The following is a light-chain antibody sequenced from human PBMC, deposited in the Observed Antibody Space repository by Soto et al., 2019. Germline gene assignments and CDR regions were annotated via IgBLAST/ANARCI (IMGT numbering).Light chain of an antibody. J-gene: IGLJ3*02. V-gene: IGLV2-11*01. CDR1: SSDVGGYNY. CDR2: DVT. Sequence: QSALTQPRSVSGSPGQSVTISCTGTSSDVGGYNYVSWYQQHPGKAPKLMIYDVTKRPSASGVPDRFSGSKSGNTASLTISGLQADDEADYFCCSYAGDYTGVFGGGTKLTVL. CDR3: CSYAGDYTGV.